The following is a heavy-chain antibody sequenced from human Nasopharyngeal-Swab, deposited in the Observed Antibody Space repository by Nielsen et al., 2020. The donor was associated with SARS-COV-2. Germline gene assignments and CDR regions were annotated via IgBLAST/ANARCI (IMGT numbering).Heavy chain of an antibody. V-gene: IGHV1-24*01. CDR1: GYTLTELS. D-gene: IGHD3-3*01. Sequence: ASVKVSCKVSGYTLTELSMHWVRQAPGKGLEWMGGFDPEDGETIYAQKFQGRVTMTEDTSTDTAYMELSSLRSEDTAVYYCARDRITIFGVVIISGGMDVWGKGTTVTVSS. J-gene: IGHJ6*03. CDR2: FDPEDGET. CDR3: ARDRITIFGVVIISGGMDV.